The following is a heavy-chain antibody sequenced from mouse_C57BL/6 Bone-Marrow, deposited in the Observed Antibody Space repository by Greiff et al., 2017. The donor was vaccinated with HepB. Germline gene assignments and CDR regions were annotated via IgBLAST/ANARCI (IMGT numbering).Heavy chain of an antibody. Sequence: QVQLKQSGAELARPGASVKLSCKASGYTFTSYGISWVKQSTGQGLEWIGEIYPRSGNTYYNEKFKGKATLTADKSSSTAYMELRSLTSEDSAVYFCARGFYYGNFDVWGTGTTVTVSS. CDR2: IYPRSGNT. J-gene: IGHJ1*03. CDR1: GYTFTSYG. D-gene: IGHD2-1*01. CDR3: ARGFYYGNFDV. V-gene: IGHV1-81*01.